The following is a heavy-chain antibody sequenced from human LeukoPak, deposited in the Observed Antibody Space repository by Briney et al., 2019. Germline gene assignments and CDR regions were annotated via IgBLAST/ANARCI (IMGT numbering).Heavy chain of an antibody. D-gene: IGHD2-15*01. CDR2: IKQAGSEK. CDR3: ARDRDCSGGSCYLHAFDI. V-gene: IGHV3-7*01. Sequence: GGSLRLSCAASRFTLSTYWLSWVRQAPGKGLEWVANIKQAGSEKYYVDSAKGRFTISRDNAKNSLYLQMNSLRAEDTAVYYCARDRDCSGGSCYLHAFDIWGQGTMVTVSS. J-gene: IGHJ3*02. CDR1: RFTLSTYW.